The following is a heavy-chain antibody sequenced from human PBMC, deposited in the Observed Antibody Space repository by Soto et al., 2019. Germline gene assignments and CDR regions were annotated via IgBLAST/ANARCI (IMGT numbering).Heavy chain of an antibody. CDR1: GFTFTGFG. J-gene: IGHJ2*01. CDR3: ARGDSYGSYWYFDL. Sequence: QLQLVQSGAEVKNPGASVKVSCKASGFTFTGFGITWVRQAPGQGLEWMGWITASNGNTNYAQNLQGRVTMTTDTSTSTAYMELWRLRSDDTAVYYCARGDSYGSYWYFDLWGRGTLVTVSS. V-gene: IGHV1-18*04. CDR2: ITASNGNT. D-gene: IGHD5-18*01.